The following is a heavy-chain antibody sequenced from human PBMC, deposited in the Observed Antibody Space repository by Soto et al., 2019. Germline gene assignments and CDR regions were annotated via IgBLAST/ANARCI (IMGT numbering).Heavy chain of an antibody. CDR2: MRSNAYGATT. V-gene: IGHV3-49*04. Sequence: GSLRLSCTDSGFTSGDYATSWVRQAPGKGLEWVGFMRSNAYGATTEYAASVKGRFSISRDDSKGIAYLQMSSLKIEDRGVYYCSRDLLGGSGSDWRYWGRGTRVAISS. CDR3: SRDLLGGSGSDWRY. D-gene: IGHD3-10*01. CDR1: GFTSGDYA. J-gene: IGHJ4*02.